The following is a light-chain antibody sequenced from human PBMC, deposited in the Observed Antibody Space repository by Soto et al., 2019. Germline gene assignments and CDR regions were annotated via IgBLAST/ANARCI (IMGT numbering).Light chain of an antibody. CDR2: KAS. Sequence: DIQMTQSPSTLSASVGDRVTMTCRASQSISSWLAWYQQKPGKAPKLLIYKASSLESGVPSRFSGSGSGTEFTLTISSLQTDDFATYYCQQYNSYRTWTFGQGTKVEIK. J-gene: IGKJ1*01. V-gene: IGKV1-5*03. CDR1: QSISSW. CDR3: QQYNSYRTWT.